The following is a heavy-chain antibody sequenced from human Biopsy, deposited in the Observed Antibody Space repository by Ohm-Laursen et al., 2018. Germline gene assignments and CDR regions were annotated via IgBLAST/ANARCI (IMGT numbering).Heavy chain of an antibody. CDR2: INAKTGDT. CDR3: TRGGYYYDSLAYYYWFDP. Sequence: ASVKVSCNASGYMFTGYHVHWVRQAPGQGLEWMGWINAKTGDTNYAQKFQGRVTMTRDTSISTAYVDLSSLRSDDTAVYYCTRGGYYYDSLAYYYWFDPWGQGTLVTVSS. D-gene: IGHD3-22*01. V-gene: IGHV1-2*02. J-gene: IGHJ5*02. CDR1: GYMFTGYH.